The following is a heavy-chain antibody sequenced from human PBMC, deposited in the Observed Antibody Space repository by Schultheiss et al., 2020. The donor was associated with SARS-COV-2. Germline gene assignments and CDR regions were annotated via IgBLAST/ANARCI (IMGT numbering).Heavy chain of an antibody. CDR3: ARGGGREIVVVPADYYMDV. D-gene: IGHD2-2*01. J-gene: IGHJ6*03. V-gene: IGHV3-48*01. Sequence: GESLKISCAASGFTFSSYAMSWVRQAPGKGLEWVSYISSSSSTIYYADSVKGRFTISRDNSKNTLYLQMNSLRAEDTAVYYCARGGGREIVVVPADYYMDVWGKGTTVTVSS. CDR2: ISSSSSTI. CDR1: GFTFSSYA.